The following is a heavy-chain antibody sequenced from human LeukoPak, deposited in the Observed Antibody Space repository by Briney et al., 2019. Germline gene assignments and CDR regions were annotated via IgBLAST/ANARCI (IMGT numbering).Heavy chain of an antibody. CDR1: GGSISSYY. V-gene: IGHV4-39*01. Sequence: SETLSLTCTVSGGSISSYYWGWIRQPPGKGLEWVGSIYYSGSTYYNPSLKSRVTISVDTSKNQFSLKLSSVTAADTAVYYCASSYYYDSSGYRHFDYWGQGTLVTVSS. CDR3: ASSYYYDSSGYRHFDY. CDR2: IYYSGST. D-gene: IGHD3-22*01. J-gene: IGHJ4*02.